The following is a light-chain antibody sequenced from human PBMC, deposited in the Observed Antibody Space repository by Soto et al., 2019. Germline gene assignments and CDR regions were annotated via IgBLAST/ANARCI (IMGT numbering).Light chain of an antibody. CDR1: QSISSY. J-gene: IGKJ4*01. CDR3: QQSYSTLT. CDR2: AAS. Sequence: DIQMTQSPSSLSASVGDRVTITCRASQSISSYLNWYQQKPGKAPKLLIYAASSLQSGVPSRFGGGRSGTDFPRNISSLHPEGFATYYCQQSYSTLTFGGGTKVEIK. V-gene: IGKV1-39*01.